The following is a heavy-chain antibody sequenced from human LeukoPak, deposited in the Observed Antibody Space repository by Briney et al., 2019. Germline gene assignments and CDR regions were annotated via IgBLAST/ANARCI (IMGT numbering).Heavy chain of an antibody. V-gene: IGHV3-30-3*01. J-gene: IGHJ4*02. Sequence: GRSLRLSCAASGFTFSSYAMHWVRQAPGKGLEWVAVISYDGSNKYYADSVKGRFTISRDNSKNTLYLEMNSLRAEDTAVYYCARDSVGATNYFDYWGQGTLVTVSS. CDR3: ARDSVGATNYFDY. CDR2: ISYDGSNK. CDR1: GFTFSSYA. D-gene: IGHD1-26*01.